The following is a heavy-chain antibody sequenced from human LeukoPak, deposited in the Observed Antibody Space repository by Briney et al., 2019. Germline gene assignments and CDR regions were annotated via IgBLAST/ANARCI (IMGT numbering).Heavy chain of an antibody. D-gene: IGHD6-19*01. J-gene: IGHJ4*02. Sequence: SGPTLVMPTQTLTLTRTFSGFSLSTSNVGVGWVRQPPGKALEWLAVIDWDDDKRYSPSLRSRLTITKDTSRSMVVLTMTNMDPADTGTYYCAHRRPGYLSGWDQSYFDNWGPGTLVTVSS. CDR1: GFSLSTSNVG. CDR3: AHRRPGYLSGWDQSYFDN. V-gene: IGHV2-5*02. CDR2: IDWDDDK.